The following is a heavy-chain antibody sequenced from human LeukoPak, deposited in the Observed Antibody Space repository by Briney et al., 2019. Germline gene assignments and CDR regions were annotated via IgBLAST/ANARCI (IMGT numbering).Heavy chain of an antibody. CDR3: ARDRYSGYDGFGAFDI. J-gene: IGHJ3*02. CDR2: IYYRGST. V-gene: IGHV4-59*01. D-gene: IGHD5-12*01. CDR1: GGPLTSYY. Sequence: SETLSLTCAVSGGPLTSYYWSWIRQPPGKGLEWIGFIYYRGSTNYNPSLESRVTISVDTSKNRFSLKLSSVTAADTAVYYCARDRYSGYDGFGAFDIWGQGTMVTVSS.